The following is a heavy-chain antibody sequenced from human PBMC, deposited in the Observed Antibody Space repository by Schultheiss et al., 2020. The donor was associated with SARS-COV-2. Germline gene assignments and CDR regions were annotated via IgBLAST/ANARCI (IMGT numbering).Heavy chain of an antibody. V-gene: IGHV4-61*05. J-gene: IGHJ5*02. Sequence: SETLSLTCTVSGGSISSSSYYWGWIRQPPGKKLEWIGYIFYSGSTDYNPSLKSRVTISVDTSKNQFSLKLSSVTAADTAVYYCASMLAKAAAGKPDGFDPWGQGTLVTVSS. CDR2: IFYSGST. CDR1: GGSISSSSYY. CDR3: ASMLAKAAAGKPDGFDP. D-gene: IGHD6-13*01.